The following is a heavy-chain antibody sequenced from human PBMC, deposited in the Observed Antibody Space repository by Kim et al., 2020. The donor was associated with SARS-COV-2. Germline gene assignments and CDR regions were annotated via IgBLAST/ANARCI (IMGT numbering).Heavy chain of an antibody. D-gene: IGHD1-1*01. V-gene: IGHV4-59*10. Sequence: SYNPSLKSRLTLSLDTSKNQFALNLNSVTAADTAVYYCARYGSGGTYFDYWGQGILVTVSS. CDR3: ARYGSGGTYFDY. J-gene: IGHJ4*02.